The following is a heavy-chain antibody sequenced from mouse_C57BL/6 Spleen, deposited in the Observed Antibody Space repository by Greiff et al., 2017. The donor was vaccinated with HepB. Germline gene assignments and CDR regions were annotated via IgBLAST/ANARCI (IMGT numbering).Heavy chain of an antibody. V-gene: IGHV1-82*01. CDR2: IYPGDGDT. D-gene: IGHD1-1*02. Sequence: VQLQQSGPELVKPGASVKISCKASGYAFSSSWMNWVKQRPGKGLEWIGRIYPGDGDTNYNGKFKGKATLTADKSSSTAYMQLSSLPSEDSAVYFCARSRDYGRAMDYWGQGTSVTVSS. CDR3: ARSRDYGRAMDY. CDR1: GYAFSSSW. J-gene: IGHJ4*01.